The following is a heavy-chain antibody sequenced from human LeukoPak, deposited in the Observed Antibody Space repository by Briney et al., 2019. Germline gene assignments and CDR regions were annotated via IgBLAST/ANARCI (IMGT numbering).Heavy chain of an antibody. CDR2: IYHSGST. V-gene: IGHV4-38-2*02. CDR3: AAAAVAVDY. D-gene: IGHD6-19*01. CDR1: GYSINSDYY. Sequence: SETLSLTCTVFGYSINSDYYWSWIRQPPGKGLEWIGYIYHSGSTNYSPSLKSRITISVDKSKNHFSLKLTSVTAADTAIYYCAAAAVAVDYWGQGTLVTVSS. J-gene: IGHJ4*02.